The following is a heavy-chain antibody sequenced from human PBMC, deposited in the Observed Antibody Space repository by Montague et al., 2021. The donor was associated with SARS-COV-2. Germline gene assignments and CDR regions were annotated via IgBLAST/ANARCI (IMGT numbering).Heavy chain of an antibody. CDR2: ICYSGYA. V-gene: IGHV4-39*02. CDR3: ASRSEWYDYFDF. Sequence: SETLSLTCTVSGGSISSKNPCWGWVRLPPGKGLEWLGSICYSGYAHYTPSVKSRVTISIDASKTHVSLKLRSLTATDTAIYYCASRSEWYDYFDFWGQGTLLSVSS. D-gene: IGHD2-8*01. CDR1: GGSISSKNPC. J-gene: IGHJ4*02.